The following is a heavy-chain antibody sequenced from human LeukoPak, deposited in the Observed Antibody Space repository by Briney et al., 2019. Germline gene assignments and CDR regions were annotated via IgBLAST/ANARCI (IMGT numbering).Heavy chain of an antibody. V-gene: IGHV3-21*04. CDR3: TRGGSGSYYDY. CDR1: GFTFSSYS. Sequence: GGSLRLSCAASGFTFSSYSMNWVRQAPGKGLEWVASISSSSSHKYHADSLKGRFIISRDNAKNSLYLQMNSLKTEDTAVYYCTRGGSGSYYDYWGQGTLVTVSS. D-gene: IGHD1-26*01. J-gene: IGHJ4*02. CDR2: ISSSSSHK.